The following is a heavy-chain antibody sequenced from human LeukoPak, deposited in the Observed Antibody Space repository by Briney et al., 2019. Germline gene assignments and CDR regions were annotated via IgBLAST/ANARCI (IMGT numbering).Heavy chain of an antibody. D-gene: IGHD2-21*01. J-gene: IGHJ4*02. CDR1: GFTFSSYA. CDR2: ISGSGGST. CDR3: ARELSQIVWGGLDY. Sequence: GGSLRLSCAASGFTFSSYAMSWVRQAPGKGLEWVSAISGSGGSTYYADSVKGRFTISRDNSKNTVFLQMNSLRVEDTAVYYCARELSQIVWGGLDYGGQGTLVTVSS. V-gene: IGHV3-23*01.